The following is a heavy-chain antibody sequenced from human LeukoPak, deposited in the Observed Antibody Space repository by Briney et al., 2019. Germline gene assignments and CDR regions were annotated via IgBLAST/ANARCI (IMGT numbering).Heavy chain of an antibody. CDR2: IYYRQST. CDR3: ATHVHYDSSGYYVESYFDP. CDR1: GGSIRSSSSY. D-gene: IGHD3-22*01. J-gene: IGHJ5*02. V-gene: IGHV4-39*01. Sequence: SETLSLTCTVSGGSIRSSSSYWGWIRQPPGKGLEWIGSIYYRQSTYYNPSLKSRVTISLDTAKNHFSLKLSSVTAADTAVYYCATHVHYDSSGYYVESYFDPWGQGTLVTVSS.